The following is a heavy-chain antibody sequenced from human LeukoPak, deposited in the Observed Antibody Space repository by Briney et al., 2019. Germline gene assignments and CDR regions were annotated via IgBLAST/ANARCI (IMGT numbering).Heavy chain of an antibody. CDR1: GLTFGNYA. CDR2: ISGNGHDT. D-gene: IGHD3-10*01. J-gene: IGHJ3*02. Sequence: GSLRLSCAASGLTFGNYAMTWVRQAPGKGLEWVSTISGNGHDTFYADSVKGRLSISRDNSKSTHYLQMNSLRVEDTAIYYCAKGGHYSFFDIWGRGTLVTVSS. CDR3: AKGGHYSFFDI. V-gene: IGHV3-23*01.